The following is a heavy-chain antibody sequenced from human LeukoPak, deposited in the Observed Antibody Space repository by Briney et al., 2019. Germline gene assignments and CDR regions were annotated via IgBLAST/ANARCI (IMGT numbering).Heavy chain of an antibody. Sequence: GGSLRLSCAASGFTFSSYSMNWVRQAPGKGLEWVSSISSSSSYIYYADSVKGRFTISRDNAKNSLYLQMNSLRAEDTAVYYCANVAFYYASGTYVWGQGTLVTVSS. CDR3: ANVAFYYASGTYV. J-gene: IGHJ4*02. CDR1: GFTFSSYS. CDR2: ISSSSSYI. D-gene: IGHD3-10*01. V-gene: IGHV3-21*04.